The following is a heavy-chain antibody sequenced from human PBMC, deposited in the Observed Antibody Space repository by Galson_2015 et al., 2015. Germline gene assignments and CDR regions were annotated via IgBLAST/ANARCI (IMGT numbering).Heavy chain of an antibody. V-gene: IGHV3-7*01. CDR1: GFTFSNHH. Sequence: SLRLSCAASGFTFSNHHMSWVRQGPGKGLEWVATIKQDGSEKYYVYSVKGRFTISRDNAKNSLFLQMNSLSAEDTALYYCVRDWRGGTQKPTDYRGQGPLRALSS. D-gene: IGHD3-10*01. CDR2: IKQDGSEK. J-gene: IGHJ4*02. CDR3: VRDWRGGTQKPTDY.